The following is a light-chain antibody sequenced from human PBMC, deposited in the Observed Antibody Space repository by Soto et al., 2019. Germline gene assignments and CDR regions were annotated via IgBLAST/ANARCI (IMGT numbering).Light chain of an antibody. CDR2: DVS. V-gene: IGLV2-14*01. Sequence: QSVLTQPPSVSGSPGQSITISCTGTSSDVGGYNSVSWYQQPPGKAPKLVIFDVSNRPSGVSNRFSGSKSGNTASLTISGLQPEDEADYYCLSYTSSTTYVFGTGTKVTVL. CDR1: SSDVGGYNS. J-gene: IGLJ1*01. CDR3: LSYTSSTTYV.